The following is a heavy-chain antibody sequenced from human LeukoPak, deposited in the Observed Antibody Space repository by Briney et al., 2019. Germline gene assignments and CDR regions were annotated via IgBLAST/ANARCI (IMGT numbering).Heavy chain of an antibody. CDR3: ARDGPSTHSEAGYYGSGSERENWFDP. CDR2: IYYSGST. V-gene: IGHV4-39*07. CDR1: GGSISSSSSY. Sequence: PSETLSLTCTVSGGSISSSSSYWGWIRQPPGKGLEWIGSIYYSGSTYYNPSLKSRVTISVDTSKNQFSLKLSSVTAADTAVYYCARDGPSTHSEAGYYGSGSERENWFDPWGQGTLVTVSS. D-gene: IGHD3-10*01. J-gene: IGHJ5*02.